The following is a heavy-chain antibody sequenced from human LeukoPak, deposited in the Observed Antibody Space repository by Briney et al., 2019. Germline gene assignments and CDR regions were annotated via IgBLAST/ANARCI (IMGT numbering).Heavy chain of an antibody. CDR2: IIPIFGTA. V-gene: IGHV1-69*05. D-gene: IGHD5-24*01. Sequence: LVKVSCKASGGTFSSYAISWVRQAPGQGLEWMGGIIPIFGTANYAQKFQGRVTITTDESTSTAYMELSSLRSEDTAVYYCARKAPGDGYNSKSGDHFDYWGQGTLVTVSS. J-gene: IGHJ4*02. CDR3: ARKAPGDGYNSKSGDHFDY. CDR1: GGTFSSYA.